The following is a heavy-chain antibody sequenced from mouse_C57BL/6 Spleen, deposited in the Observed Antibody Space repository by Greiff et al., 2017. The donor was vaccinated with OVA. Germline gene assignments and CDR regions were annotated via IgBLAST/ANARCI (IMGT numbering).Heavy chain of an antibody. CDR3: EREGACDWYFDV. J-gene: IGHJ1*03. V-gene: IGHV1-55*01. CDR2: IYPGSGST. Sequence: VQLQQPGAELVKPGASVKMSCKASGYTFTSYWITWVKQRPGQGLEWIGDIYPGSGSTNYNEKFKGKATLTVDTSSSTAYMQLSSLTSADSAVDYCEREGACDWYFDVWGTGTTVTVAS. D-gene: IGHD3-1*01. CDR1: GYTFTSYW.